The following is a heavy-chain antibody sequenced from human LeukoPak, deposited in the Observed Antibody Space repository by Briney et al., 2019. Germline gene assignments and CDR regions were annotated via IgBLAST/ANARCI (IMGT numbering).Heavy chain of an antibody. Sequence: GASVKVSCKASGYTFTSYYMHWVRQAPGQGLEWMGIINPSGGSTSYAQKFQGRVTMTRDTSTSTVYMELSSLRSEDTAVYYCAYTILTQGVFDYWGQGTLVTVSS. J-gene: IGHJ4*02. CDR1: GYTFTSYY. V-gene: IGHV1-46*01. CDR3: AYTILTQGVFDY. D-gene: IGHD3-9*01. CDR2: INPSGGST.